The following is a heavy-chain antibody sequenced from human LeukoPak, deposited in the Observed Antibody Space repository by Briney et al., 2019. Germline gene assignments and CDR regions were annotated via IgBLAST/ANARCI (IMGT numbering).Heavy chain of an antibody. J-gene: IGHJ4*02. Sequence: GGSLRLSCAASGFTFSSYGMSWVRQAPGKGLEWVSAISGSGGSTYYADSVKGRFTISRDNSKNTLYLQMNSLRAEDTAVYYCARDREYYYDSSGYYGAYYFDYWGQGTLVTVSS. CDR2: ISGSGGST. V-gene: IGHV3-23*01. CDR3: ARDREYYYDSSGYYGAYYFDY. CDR1: GFTFSSYG. D-gene: IGHD3-22*01.